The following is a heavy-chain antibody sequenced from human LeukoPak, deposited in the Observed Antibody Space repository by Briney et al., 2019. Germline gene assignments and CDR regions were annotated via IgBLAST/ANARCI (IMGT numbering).Heavy chain of an antibody. Sequence: SETLSLTCTVSGGSISSYYWSWIRQPPGKGLEWIGYIYYSGSTNYNPSLKSRVTISVDTSKNQFSLKLSSVTAADTAVYYCARERVQLWGNLIDYWGQGTLVTVSS. D-gene: IGHD5-18*01. CDR2: IYYSGST. J-gene: IGHJ4*02. CDR1: GGSISSYY. V-gene: IGHV4-59*01. CDR3: ARERVQLWGNLIDY.